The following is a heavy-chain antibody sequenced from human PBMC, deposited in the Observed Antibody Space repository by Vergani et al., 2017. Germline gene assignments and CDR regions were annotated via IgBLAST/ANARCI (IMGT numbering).Heavy chain of an antibody. V-gene: IGHV1-46*01. Sequence: QVQLVQSGAEVKKPGASVKVSCKASGYTFTSYYMHWVRQAPGQGLEWMGIINPSGGSTSYQQKFQGRVTMARDTSTSTVYMELSSLRSEDTAEYYCARDGVTGTTNSYFDYWGQGTLVTVSS. J-gene: IGHJ4*02. CDR3: ARDGVTGTTNSYFDY. CDR1: GYTFTSYY. D-gene: IGHD1-7*01. CDR2: INPSGGST.